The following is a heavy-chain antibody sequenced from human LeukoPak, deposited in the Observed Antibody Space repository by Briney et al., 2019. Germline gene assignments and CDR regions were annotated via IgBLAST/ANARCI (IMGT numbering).Heavy chain of an antibody. CDR2: ISSDGSST. D-gene: IGHD3-16*02. CDR3: AKDAVATYRHDAFDI. Sequence: GGSLRLSCAASGFTFSSYWMHWVRQAPGKGLVWVSRISSDGSSTSYADSVKGRFTISRDNAKNTLYLQMNSLRAEDTAVYYCAKDAVATYRHDAFDIWGQGTMVTVSS. J-gene: IGHJ3*02. V-gene: IGHV3-74*01. CDR1: GFTFSSYW.